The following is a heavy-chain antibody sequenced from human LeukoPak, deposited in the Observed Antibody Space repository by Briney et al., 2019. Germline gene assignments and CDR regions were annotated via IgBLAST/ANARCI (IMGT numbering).Heavy chain of an antibody. V-gene: IGHV3-74*01. D-gene: IGHD3-10*01. CDR3: ARAGRGESNYYYMDV. Sequence: GGSLRLSCAASGLTFSSYWMHWVRQAPGKGLVWVSRMNSDGSSTSYADSVKGRFTISRDNAKNTLYLQMNSLRAEDTAVYYCARAGRGESNYYYMDVWGKGTTITISS. CDR1: GLTFSSYW. CDR2: MNSDGSST. J-gene: IGHJ6*03.